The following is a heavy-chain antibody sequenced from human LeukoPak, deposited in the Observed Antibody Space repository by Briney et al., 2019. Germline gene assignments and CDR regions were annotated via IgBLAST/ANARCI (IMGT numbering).Heavy chain of an antibody. CDR3: ARERHYDSSGYYSPNFFDY. V-gene: IGHV3-74*03. Sequence: PGGSLRHSCAASGFTFSSYWMHWVRQAPGKGLVWVSRINSDGSSTTYADSVKGRFTISRDNAKNTLYLQMNSLRAEDTAVYYCARERHYDSSGYYSPNFFDYWGQGTLVTVSS. J-gene: IGHJ4*02. CDR1: GFTFSSYW. CDR2: INSDGSST. D-gene: IGHD3-22*01.